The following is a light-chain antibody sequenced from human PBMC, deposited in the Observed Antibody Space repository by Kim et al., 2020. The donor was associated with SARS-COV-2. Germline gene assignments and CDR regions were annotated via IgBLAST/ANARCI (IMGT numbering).Light chain of an antibody. J-gene: IGLJ7*01. CDR2: RDN. CDR1: NIGGKN. CDR3: QVWDSSTI. V-gene: IGLV3-9*01. Sequence: SYELTQPLSVSVALGQTARITCGGNNIGGKNVHWYQQKPGQAPVLVIYRDNNRPSGIPERFSGSNSGRTATPTISGAQAGDEADYYCQVWDSSTIFGGGT.